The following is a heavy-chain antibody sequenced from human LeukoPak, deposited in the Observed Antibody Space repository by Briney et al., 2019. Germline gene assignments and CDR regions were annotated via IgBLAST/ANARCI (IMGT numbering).Heavy chain of an antibody. CDR2: IGTAGDT. D-gene: IGHD1-26*01. CDR1: GFTFSNHA. J-gene: IGHJ4*02. CDR3: VRQQTPHGNFDY. Sequence: GGSLRLSCATSGFTFSNHAMHWVRQPTGKGLEWVSAIGTAGDTFYPGSVKDRFTISRENAKNSLSLQMNSLRAEDTAVYYCVRQQTPHGNFDYWGQGTLVTVSS. V-gene: IGHV3-13*01.